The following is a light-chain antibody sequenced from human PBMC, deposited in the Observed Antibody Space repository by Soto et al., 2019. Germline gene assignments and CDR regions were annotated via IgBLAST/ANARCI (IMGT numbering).Light chain of an antibody. CDR2: GVT. CDR3: SSYAGSNKV. Sequence: QSALTQPASVSGSPGQSITISCSGTTNDVGGYNYVSWYQQHPGKAPKLLIYGVTDRPSGVSSRFSGSKSGNAASLTVSGLQAEDEADYYCSSYAGSNKVFGGGTKVTFL. V-gene: IGLV2-14*03. J-gene: IGLJ2*01. CDR1: TNDVGGYNY.